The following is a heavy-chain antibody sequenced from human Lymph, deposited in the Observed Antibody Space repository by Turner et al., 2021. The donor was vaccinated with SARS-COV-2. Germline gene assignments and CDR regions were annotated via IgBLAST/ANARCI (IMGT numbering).Heavy chain of an antibody. CDR2: DFPVLAIA. Sequence: QVQLVQSGAEVKKPGSSVKVSCKASGGTFSSSAISWVRQAPGQGLEGKGWDFPVLAIANDEQKCRGRLTITANKSTNTSYMEVGSRRSEDEAVDFWSEIAAPGLGGGVHYYYYAMDVWGQGTTVTVSS. D-gene: IGHD3-16*01. J-gene: IGHJ6*02. CDR1: GGTFSSSA. CDR3: SEIAAPGLGGGVHYYYYAMDV. V-gene: IGHV1-69*10.